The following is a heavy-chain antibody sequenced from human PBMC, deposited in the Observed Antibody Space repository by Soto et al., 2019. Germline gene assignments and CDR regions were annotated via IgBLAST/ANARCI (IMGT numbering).Heavy chain of an antibody. Sequence: GGSLRLSCVGSGFSFSSYWVHWVRQPPGKGLEWVSRINAGGTSISYADSVKGRLTISRDNSKNTLYLQMNSLRAEDTAVYYCAKNPGYYYDSTGYHFDYWGQGTLVTVSS. D-gene: IGHD3-22*01. CDR2: INAGGTSI. J-gene: IGHJ4*02. V-gene: IGHV3-74*01. CDR3: AKNPGYYYDSTGYHFDY. CDR1: GFSFSSYW.